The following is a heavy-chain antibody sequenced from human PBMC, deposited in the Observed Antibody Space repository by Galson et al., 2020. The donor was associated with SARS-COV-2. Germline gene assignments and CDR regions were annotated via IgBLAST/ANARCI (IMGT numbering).Heavy chain of an antibody. CDR2: IQQDGSEK. D-gene: IGHD6-19*01. CDR1: GFTLSSYW. J-gene: IGHJ4*02. Sequence: GESLKISCAASGFTLSSYWMSWVRQAPGKGLEWVANIQQDGSEKYYVDSVKGRFTISRDNAKNSLYLQMNSLRAEDTAVYYCARGQWLIGIYWGQGALVTVSS. CDR3: ARGQWLIGIY. V-gene: IGHV3-7*03.